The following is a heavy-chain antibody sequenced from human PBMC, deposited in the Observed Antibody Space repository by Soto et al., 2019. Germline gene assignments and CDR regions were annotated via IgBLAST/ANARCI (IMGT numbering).Heavy chain of an antibody. CDR2: ISSSSSYI. J-gene: IGHJ6*02. CDR3: ARGGRVVRGVMAGMDV. Sequence: EVQLVESGGGLVKPGGSLRLSCAASGFTFSSYSMNWVRQAPGKGLEWVSSISSSSSYIYYADSVKGRFTISRDNAKNSLYLQMNSLRAEDTAVYYCARGGRVVRGVMAGMDVWGQGTTVTVSS. D-gene: IGHD3-10*01. V-gene: IGHV3-21*01. CDR1: GFTFSSYS.